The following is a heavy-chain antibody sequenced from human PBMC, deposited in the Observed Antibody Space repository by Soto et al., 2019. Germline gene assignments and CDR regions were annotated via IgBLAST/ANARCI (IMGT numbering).Heavy chain of an antibody. Sequence: QLQLQESGPGLVKPSETLSLTCTVSGGSITSRSHYWGWIRQPPGKGLDWIGGIYYSGSTYYNPSLKSRVTISVDTAKNQFSLKLSSVTAADTAVVYCARVDKQYLDAVAYWGRGTLVPVPS. CDR1: GGSITSRSHY. V-gene: IGHV4-39*01. D-gene: IGHD4-4*01. CDR2: IYYSGST. CDR3: ARVDKQYLDAVAY. J-gene: IGHJ4*02.